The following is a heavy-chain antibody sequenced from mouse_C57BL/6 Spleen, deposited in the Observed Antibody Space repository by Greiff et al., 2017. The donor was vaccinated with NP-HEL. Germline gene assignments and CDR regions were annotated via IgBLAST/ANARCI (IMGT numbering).Heavy chain of an antibody. D-gene: IGHD1-1*01. J-gene: IGHJ1*03. CDR3: ARRGDFYGSSYWYFDV. CDR2: INPNNGGT. Sequence: EVQLQQSGPELVKPGASVKIPCKASGYTFTDYNMDWVKQSHGKSLEWIGDINPNNGGTIYNQKFKGKATLTVDKSSSTAYMELRSLTSEDTAVYYGARRGDFYGSSYWYFDVWGTGTTVTVSA. CDR1: GYTFTDYN. V-gene: IGHV1-18*01.